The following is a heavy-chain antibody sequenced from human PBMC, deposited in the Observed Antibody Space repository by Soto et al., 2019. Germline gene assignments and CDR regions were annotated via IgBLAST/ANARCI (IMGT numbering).Heavy chain of an antibody. Sequence: GSLRLSCSASGFTFSSYGMHWVRQAPGKGLEYVSGISDNGGRSIYTDSVRGRFSISRDNTKNTLYLQMSSLRGEDTAVYYCVKGSAMYDSSSFDFWVQGTLVTVSS. CDR2: ISDNGGRS. J-gene: IGHJ4*02. CDR1: GFTFSSYG. CDR3: VKGSAMYDSSSFDF. D-gene: IGHD3-22*01. V-gene: IGHV3-64D*06.